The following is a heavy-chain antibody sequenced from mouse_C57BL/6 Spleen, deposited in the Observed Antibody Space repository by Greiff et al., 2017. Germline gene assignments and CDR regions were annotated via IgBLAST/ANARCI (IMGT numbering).Heavy chain of an antibody. J-gene: IGHJ4*01. CDR2: ISDGGSYT. V-gene: IGHV5-4*01. Sequence: EVHLVESGGGLVKPGGSLKLSCAASGFTFSSSAMSWVRQTPEKRLAWVATISDGGSYTYYPDHVMGRFTISRDNAKNNQYLQMSHLKSEDTAMYYCARDPGNDCGGFYAMDYWGQGTSVTVSS. D-gene: IGHD2-4*01. CDR3: ARDPGNDCGGFYAMDY. CDR1: GFTFSSSA.